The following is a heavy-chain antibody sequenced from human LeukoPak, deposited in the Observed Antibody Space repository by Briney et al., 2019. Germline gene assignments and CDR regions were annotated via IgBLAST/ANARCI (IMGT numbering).Heavy chain of an antibody. J-gene: IGHJ4*02. CDR2: LRYDGSNK. V-gene: IGHV3-30*02. D-gene: IGHD4-17*01. CDR3: ARDLTTVTLS. Sequence: GGSLRLSCGASGFTFSSYGMHWVRQAPGKGLEWVAFLRYDGSNKYYADSVKGRFTISRDNSKNTLYLQMNSLRAEDTAVYYCARDLTTVTLSWGQGTLVTVSS. CDR1: GFTFSSYG.